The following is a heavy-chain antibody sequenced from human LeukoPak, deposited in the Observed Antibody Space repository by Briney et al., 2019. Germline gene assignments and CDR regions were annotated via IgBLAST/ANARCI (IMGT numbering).Heavy chain of an antibody. D-gene: IGHD6-19*01. CDR3: ARVSSGEQWLAFDY. V-gene: IGHV3-74*01. J-gene: IGHJ4*02. Sequence: GGSLRLSCAASGFTFSNYWMHWVRQVPGKGLVCVSRIKDDGSITDYADSVKGRFTISRDNAKNTLYLQMNSLRAEDTAVYYCARVSSGEQWLAFDYWGQGTLVTVFS. CDR1: GFTFSNYW. CDR2: IKDDGSIT.